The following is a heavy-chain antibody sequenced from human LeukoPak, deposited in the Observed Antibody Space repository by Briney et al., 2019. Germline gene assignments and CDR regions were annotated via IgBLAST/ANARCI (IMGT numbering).Heavy chain of an antibody. Sequence: SETLSLTCSVSGGSISVSGLYWSWFRQFPTKGLEYIGYIYYSGSTDYNPSLKSRVTISVDTSKNQFSLKLASVSAADTAVYYCARESLGVETTPEWGPGTLVTVSS. CDR3: ARESLGVETTPE. V-gene: IGHV4-31*03. CDR2: IYYSGST. CDR1: GGSISVSGLY. J-gene: IGHJ4*02. D-gene: IGHD3-3*01.